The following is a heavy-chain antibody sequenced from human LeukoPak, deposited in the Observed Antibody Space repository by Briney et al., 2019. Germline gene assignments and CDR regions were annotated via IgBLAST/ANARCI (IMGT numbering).Heavy chain of an antibody. CDR1: GFTFSSYA. CDR2: ISYDGSNK. J-gene: IGHJ3*02. D-gene: IGHD6-13*01. Sequence: RPGGSLRLSCAASGFTFSSYAMHWVRQAPGKGLEWVAVISYDGSNKYYADSVKGRFTISRDNSKNTLYLQMNSLRAEDTAVYYCAREGGQQLVRAFDIWGQGTMVTVSS. CDR3: AREGGQQLVRAFDI. V-gene: IGHV3-30-3*01.